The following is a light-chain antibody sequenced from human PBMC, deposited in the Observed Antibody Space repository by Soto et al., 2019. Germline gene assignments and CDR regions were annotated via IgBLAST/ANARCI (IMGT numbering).Light chain of an antibody. CDR1: QSVSRN. Sequence: EIVMTQSPATLSVSPGERATLSCRASQSVSRNLAWYKQKPGQAPRLLIYGASTRATGFPARFSGSGSGTELTLTISSLQSEYFAVYSCQQYSDWPRTFGRGTKVEIK. V-gene: IGKV3-15*01. J-gene: IGKJ1*01. CDR2: GAS. CDR3: QQYSDWPRT.